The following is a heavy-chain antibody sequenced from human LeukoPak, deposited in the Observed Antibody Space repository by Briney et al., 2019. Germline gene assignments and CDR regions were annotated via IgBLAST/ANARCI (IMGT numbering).Heavy chain of an antibody. Sequence: SETLSLTCTVSGGSISSSGYYWGWIRQPPGKGLEWIGSIYYSGSTYYNPSLKSRVTISVDTSKNQFSLKLSSVTAADTAVYYCARVKYYGSGSPPYYYYYMDVWGKGTTVTISS. CDR1: GGSISSSGYY. J-gene: IGHJ6*03. D-gene: IGHD3-10*01. CDR2: IYYSGST. CDR3: ARVKYYGSGSPPYYYYYMDV. V-gene: IGHV4-39*07.